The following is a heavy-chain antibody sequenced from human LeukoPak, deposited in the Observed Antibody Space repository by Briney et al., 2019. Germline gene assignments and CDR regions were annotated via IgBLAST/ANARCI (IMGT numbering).Heavy chain of an antibody. CDR3: ARGCGGDCYSNYFDY. CDR1: GGSISSYY. J-gene: IGHJ4*02. V-gene: IGHV4-59*01. D-gene: IGHD2-21*02. Sequence: SETLSLTCTVSGGSISSYYWSWIRQPPGKGLEWIGYIYYSGSTNYNPSLKSRVTISVDTSKNQFSLKLSSVTAADTAVYYCARGCGGDCYSNYFDYWGQGTLVTVSS. CDR2: IYYSGST.